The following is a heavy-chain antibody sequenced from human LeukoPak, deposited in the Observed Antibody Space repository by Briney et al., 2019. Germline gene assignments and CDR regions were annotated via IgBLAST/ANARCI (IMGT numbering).Heavy chain of an antibody. D-gene: IGHD2-8*01. J-gene: IGHJ4*02. CDR2: ITTYNGDK. V-gene: IGHV1-18*01. CDR3: ARDCSNGVCFPRDY. CDR1: GYTLSGYG. Sequence: DSVKVSCKASGYTLSGYGISWLRQAPGQGLEWVGWITTYNGDKKYSEKFQGRITMTTDTSTSTYYMELRSLRSDDTAIYYCARDCSNGVCFPRDYWGQGTLVIVST.